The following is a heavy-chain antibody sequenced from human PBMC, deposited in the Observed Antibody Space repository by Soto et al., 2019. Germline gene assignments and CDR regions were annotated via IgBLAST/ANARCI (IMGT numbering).Heavy chain of an antibody. CDR1: GFTFTDHY. CDR2: INSGGRNI. CDR3: ARDIRGAN. V-gene: IGHV3-11*01. D-gene: IGHD3-10*01. J-gene: IGHJ1*01. Sequence: QVQLVESGGGLVKPGGSLRLSCTASGFTFTDHYMTWIRQAPGKGLEWVSYINSGGRNIYYADSVRGRFTITRDNAKNSVYLQMSRRGAEDTAIYYCARDIRGANWRQGTLVIVSS.